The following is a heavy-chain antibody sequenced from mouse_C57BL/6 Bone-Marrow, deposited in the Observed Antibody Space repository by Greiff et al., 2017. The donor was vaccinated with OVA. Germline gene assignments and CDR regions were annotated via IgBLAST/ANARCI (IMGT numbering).Heavy chain of an antibody. J-gene: IGHJ4*01. V-gene: IGHV7-1*01. CDR1: GFTFSDFY. D-gene: IGHD2-4*01. CDR3: ARDAVYYDYYYAMDY. Sequence: DVRLVESGGGLVQSGRSLRLSCATSGFTFSDFYMEWVRQAPGKGLEWIAASRNKANDYTTEYSASVKGRFIVSRDTSQSILYLQMNALRAEDTAIYYCARDAVYYDYYYAMDYWGQGTSVTVSS. CDR2: SRNKANDYTT.